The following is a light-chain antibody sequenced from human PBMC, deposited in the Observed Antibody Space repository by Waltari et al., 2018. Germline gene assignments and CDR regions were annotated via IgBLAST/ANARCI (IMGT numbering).Light chain of an antibody. CDR1: QDISNY. CDR3: QQYDNLPRV. J-gene: IGKJ3*01. Sequence: DIQMTQSPSSLSASVGDRVTITCQASQDISNYFNWYQQKPGKAPKLLIYDASNLETGVPSMVSGSGSGTDFTFTISSLQPEDIATYYCQQYDNLPRVFGPGTKVDIK. V-gene: IGKV1-33*01. CDR2: DAS.